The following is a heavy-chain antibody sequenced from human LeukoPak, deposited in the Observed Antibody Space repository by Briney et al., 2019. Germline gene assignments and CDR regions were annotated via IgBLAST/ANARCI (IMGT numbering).Heavy chain of an antibody. CDR1: GYTFTGYY. D-gene: IGHD3-10*01. CDR3: ASDYGSGSYAFDI. V-gene: IGHV1-2*02. Sequence: ASVKVSCKASGYTFTGYYMHWVRQAPGQGLEWMGWINPNSGGTNYAQKFQGRVTITRNTSISTAYMELSSLRSEDTAVYYCASDYGSGSYAFDIWGQGTMVTVSS. CDR2: INPNSGGT. J-gene: IGHJ3*02.